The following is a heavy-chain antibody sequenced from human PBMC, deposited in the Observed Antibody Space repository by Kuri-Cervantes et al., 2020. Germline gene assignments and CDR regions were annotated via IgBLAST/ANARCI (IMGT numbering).Heavy chain of an antibody. Sequence: ESLKISCAVSGYSISSGYYWGWIRQPPGKGLEWIGSIYHSGSTYYNPSLKSRVTISVDTSKNQFSLKLSSVTAADTAVYYCARRRRTAMAAYYFDYWGQGTLVTVSS. D-gene: IGHD5-18*01. CDR2: IYHSGST. V-gene: IGHV4-38-2*01. CDR3: ARRRRTAMAAYYFDY. CDR1: GYSISSGYY. J-gene: IGHJ4*02.